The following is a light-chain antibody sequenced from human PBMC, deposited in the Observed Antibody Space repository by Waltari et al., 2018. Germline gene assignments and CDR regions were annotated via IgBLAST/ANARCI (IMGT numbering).Light chain of an antibody. CDR3: QQYYSTPQA. V-gene: IGKV4-1*01. CDR2: WAS. CDR1: QSVLYSSNNKNY. Sequence: DIVRTQCPDSLAGSLGERATINCKSSQSVLYSSNNKNYLAWYQQKPVQPPRLLIYWASTRESGVPDRFSGSGSGTDFTLTISSLQAEDVALYYCQQYYSTPQAFGQGTKVEI. J-gene: IGKJ1*01.